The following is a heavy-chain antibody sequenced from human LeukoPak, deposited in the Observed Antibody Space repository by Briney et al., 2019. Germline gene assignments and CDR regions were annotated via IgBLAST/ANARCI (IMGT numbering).Heavy chain of an antibody. CDR1: GFTFSSFA. V-gene: IGHV3-23*01. J-gene: IGHJ2*01. D-gene: IGHD7-27*01. CDR2: IIGSGSST. CDR3: AKDKISGDGKWCFDL. Sequence: PGGSLILSCAASGFTFSSFAMSWVRQAPGKGLEWVSGIIGSGSSTYYADSVRGRFSISRDNSKNTVSLQMNTLRTEDTAVYYRAKDKISGDGKWCFDLWGRGTLVTVSS.